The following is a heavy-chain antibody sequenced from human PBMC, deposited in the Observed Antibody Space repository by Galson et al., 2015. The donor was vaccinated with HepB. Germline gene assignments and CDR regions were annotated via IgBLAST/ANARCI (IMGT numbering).Heavy chain of an antibody. J-gene: IGHJ6*02. CDR1: GFSLSTSGVG. CDR2: IYWDDDK. CDR3: AHSPTGLLRAPYYYYGMDV. D-gene: IGHD1-14*01. Sequence: PALGKPTQTLTLPCTFSGFSLSTSGVGVGWIRQPPGKALEWLALIYWDDDKRYSPSLKSRLTITNDTSKNQVVLTMTNMDPVDTATSYCAHSPTGLLRAPYYYYGMDVWGQGTTVTVSS. V-gene: IGHV2-5*02.